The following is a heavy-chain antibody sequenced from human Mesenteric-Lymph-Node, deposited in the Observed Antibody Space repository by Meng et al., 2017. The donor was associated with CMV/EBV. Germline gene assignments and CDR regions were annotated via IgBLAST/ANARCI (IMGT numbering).Heavy chain of an antibody. D-gene: IGHD4-17*01. V-gene: IGHV1-2*02. CDR2: INPNSGGT. CDR3: ARTLGFHNYGDYGF. J-gene: IGHJ4*02. Sequence: ASSYTFTGFYFPWVRQAPGQGLEWMGWINPNSGGTNYAQKFQGRVTMTRDTSISTVYMELRRLTSDDTAVYYCARTLGFHNYGDYGFWGQGTLVTVSS. CDR1: SYTFTGFY.